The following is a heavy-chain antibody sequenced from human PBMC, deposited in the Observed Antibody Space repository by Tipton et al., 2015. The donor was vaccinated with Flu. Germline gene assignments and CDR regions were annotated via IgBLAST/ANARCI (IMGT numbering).Heavy chain of an antibody. CDR2: IYYSGST. CDR3: ARRRLANWGCYLDY. D-gene: IGHD7-27*01. Sequence: TLSLTCTVSGGSISSSSYYWGWIRQPPGEGLEWIGSIYYSGSTYYNPSLKSRVTISVATSKNQFSLKLSSVTAADTAVYYCARRRLANWGCYLDYWGQGTLVTVSS. V-gene: IGHV4-39*01. J-gene: IGHJ4*02. CDR1: GGSISSSSYY.